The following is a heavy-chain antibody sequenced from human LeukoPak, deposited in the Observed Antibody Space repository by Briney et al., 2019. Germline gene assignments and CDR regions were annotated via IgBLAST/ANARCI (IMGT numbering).Heavy chain of an antibody. J-gene: IGHJ4*02. CDR1: GFTSSSYS. Sequence: GGSLRLSCAASGFTSSSYSMNWVRQAPGKGLEWVSYISSSSSTIYYADSVKGRFTIPRDNAKNSLYLQMNSLRAEDTAVYYCARDERYCSGGSCFYFDYWGQGTLVTVSS. CDR3: ARDERYCSGGSCFYFDY. D-gene: IGHD2-15*01. V-gene: IGHV3-48*01. CDR2: ISSSSSTI.